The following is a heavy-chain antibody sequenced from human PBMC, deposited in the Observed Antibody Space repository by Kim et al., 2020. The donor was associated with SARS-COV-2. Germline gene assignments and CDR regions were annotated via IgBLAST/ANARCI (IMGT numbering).Heavy chain of an antibody. CDR1: GGTFSSYA. D-gene: IGHD3-22*01. V-gene: IGHV1-69*13. CDR3: ARAGYDSSGYTKPNFDY. Sequence: SVKVSCKASGGTFSSYAISWVRQAPGQGLEWMGGIIPIFGTANYAQKFQGRVTITADESTSTAYMELSSLRSEDTAVYYCARAGYDSSGYTKPNFDYWGQGTLVTVSS. J-gene: IGHJ4*02. CDR2: IIPIFGTA.